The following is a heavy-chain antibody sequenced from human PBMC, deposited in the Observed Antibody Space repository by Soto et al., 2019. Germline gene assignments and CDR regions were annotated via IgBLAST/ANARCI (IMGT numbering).Heavy chain of an antibody. D-gene: IGHD3-16*01. CDR3: ARDHSAPSYTSSSLVDY. CDR2: ISYDGSNK. Sequence: VRPLRHSCAASGFTFSSYAMHWVRQAPGKGLEWVAVISYDGSNKYYADSVKGRFTISRDNSKNTLYLQMNSLRAEDTAVYYCARDHSAPSYTSSSLVDYWGQGSLVTVSS. V-gene: IGHV3-30-3*01. CDR1: GFTFSSYA. J-gene: IGHJ4*02.